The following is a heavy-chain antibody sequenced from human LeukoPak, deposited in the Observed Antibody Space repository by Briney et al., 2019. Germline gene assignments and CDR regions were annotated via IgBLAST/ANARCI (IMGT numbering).Heavy chain of an antibody. D-gene: IGHD2-15*01. Sequence: GGSLRLSCAASGFTFSRDSMNWVRQAPGKGLEWISYISHDGAIIYYADSVRGRFTISRDNARNSLYLQMHSLRAEDTAVYYCVRDNPRCCGVVPANIDDYWGQGTPVTASS. CDR1: GFTFSRDS. J-gene: IGHJ4*02. V-gene: IGHV3-48*01. CDR2: ISHDGAII. CDR3: VRDNPRCCGVVPANIDDY.